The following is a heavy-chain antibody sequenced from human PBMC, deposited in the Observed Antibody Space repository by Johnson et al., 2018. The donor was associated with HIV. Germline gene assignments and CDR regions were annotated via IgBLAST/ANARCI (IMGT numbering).Heavy chain of an antibody. CDR3: ARGGARSSVYYSAFDI. CDR1: GFTFSNYG. D-gene: IGHD3-22*01. Sequence: QVQLVESGGGVVPPGRSLRLSCVASGFTFSNYGMHWVRQAPGKGLEWVAAVWYDGSNKYYANSVKGRFTISRDNSKNTLYLQMNSLRAEDTAVYDCARGGARSSVYYSAFDIWGQGTMVTVSS. CDR2: VWYDGSNK. V-gene: IGHV3-33*01. J-gene: IGHJ3*02.